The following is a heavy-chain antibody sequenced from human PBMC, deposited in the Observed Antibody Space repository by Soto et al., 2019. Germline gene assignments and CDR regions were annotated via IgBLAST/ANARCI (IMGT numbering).Heavy chain of an antibody. J-gene: IGHJ6*03. D-gene: IGHD5-18*01. V-gene: IGHV4-39*01. CDR3: ASVRGYSYYYYMDV. CDR2: IYYSGST. Sequence: QLQLQESGPGLVKPSETLSLTCTVSGGSISSSSYYWGWIRQPPGKGLEWIGSIYYSGSTYYNPSLKSRVTISVDTSKNQFSRKLSSVTAADTAVYYCASVRGYSYYYYMDVWGKGTTVTVSS. CDR1: GGSISSSSYY.